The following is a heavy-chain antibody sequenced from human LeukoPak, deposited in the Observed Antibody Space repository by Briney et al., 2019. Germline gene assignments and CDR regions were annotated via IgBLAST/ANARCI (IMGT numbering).Heavy chain of an antibody. Sequence: GGSLRLSCAASGFTFSSYWMHWVRQAPGKGLVWVSRIHSDGSSTSYADSVKGRFTISRDNAKNTLYLQMNSLRAEDTAVYYCARDGAGWSRDYWGQGTLVTVSS. J-gene: IGHJ4*02. V-gene: IGHV3-74*01. CDR1: GFTFSSYW. D-gene: IGHD6-19*01. CDR2: IHSDGSST. CDR3: ARDGAGWSRDY.